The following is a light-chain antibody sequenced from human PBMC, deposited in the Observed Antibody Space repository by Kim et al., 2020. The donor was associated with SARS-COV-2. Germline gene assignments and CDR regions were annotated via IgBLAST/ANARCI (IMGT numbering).Light chain of an antibody. Sequence: EIVLTQSPGTLSLSPGERATLSCRASQSISSNSLAWYQQKPGQAPRLLLYGASSRATGIPDRFSGSGSGTDFTLTLSSLEPEDFAVYYCQQYGTSPYTFGQGTKLEI. J-gene: IGKJ2*01. CDR1: QSISSNS. CDR2: GAS. V-gene: IGKV3-20*01. CDR3: QQYGTSPYT.